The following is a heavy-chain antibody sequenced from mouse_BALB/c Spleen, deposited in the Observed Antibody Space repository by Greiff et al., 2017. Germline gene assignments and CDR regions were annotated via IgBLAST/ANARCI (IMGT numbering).Heavy chain of an antibody. CDR2: ISDGGSYT. CDR1: GFTFSDYY. CDR3: ARDSSGYDWFAY. J-gene: IGHJ3*01. V-gene: IGHV5-4*02. Sequence: EVKLVESGGGLVKPGGSLKLSCAASGFTFSDYYMYWVRQTPEKRLEWVATISDGGSYTYYPDSVKGRFTISRDNAKNNLYLQMSSLKSEDTAMYYCARDSSGYDWFAYWGQGTLVTVSA. D-gene: IGHD3-1*01.